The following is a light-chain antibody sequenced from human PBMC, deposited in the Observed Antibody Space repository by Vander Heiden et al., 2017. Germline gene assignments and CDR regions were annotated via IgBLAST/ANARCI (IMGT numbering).Light chain of an antibody. CDR1: SSDIGRYNY. CDR2: DVS. Sequence: QSALAQPASVSGSPGQSITLSCTGTSSDIGRYNYVSWYQQLPGRAPKLVIYDVSNRPSGISNRFSGSKSGNTASLTISGLQAEDEADYYCSSLSATSTLAYVFGSGTKVTVL. J-gene: IGLJ1*01. CDR3: SSLSATSTLAYV. V-gene: IGLV2-14*01.